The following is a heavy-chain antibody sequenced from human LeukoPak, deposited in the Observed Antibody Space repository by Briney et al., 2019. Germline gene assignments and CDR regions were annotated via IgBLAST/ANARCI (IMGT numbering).Heavy chain of an antibody. CDR1: GAPISGFY. V-gene: IGHV4-59*01. CDR3: ARGPIHRDHYNAD. CDR2: INYSGST. J-gene: IGHJ4*02. Sequence: PSETLSLTCTISGAPISGFYWSWIRPPPGKGLEWIGSINYSGSTNYNPSLKSRVTISIDTSKNRMSLNPISVTAADTAVYYCARGPIHRDHYNADWGQGALVSVSS. D-gene: IGHD5-24*01.